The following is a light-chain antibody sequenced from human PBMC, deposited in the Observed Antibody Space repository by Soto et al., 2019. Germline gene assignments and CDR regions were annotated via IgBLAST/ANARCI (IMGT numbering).Light chain of an antibody. CDR3: QQYGNSPLT. V-gene: IGKV3-20*01. CDR1: LTVGSRY. Sequence: IVLTQSGGTLCLSAGETATLSCRASLTVGSRYLAWYQQKPGQAPRLLIYGASNRATGIPDRFSGSGSGTDFTLIINRLEPDDFAMYYCQQYGNSPLTFGGGTKVDIK. J-gene: IGKJ4*01. CDR2: GAS.